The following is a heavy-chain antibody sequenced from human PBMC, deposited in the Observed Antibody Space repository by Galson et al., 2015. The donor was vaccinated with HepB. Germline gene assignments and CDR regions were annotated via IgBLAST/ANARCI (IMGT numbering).Heavy chain of an antibody. Sequence: QVQLQESGPGLVKPSETLSLTCTVSGGSVSSASYYWSWIRQPPGKGLESIGYIYFSGSTNYNPSLKSRVTISVDTSKNEFSLKLSSVTAADTAVYYCARAVVPAPAPSDYWGQGTLVTVSS. D-gene: IGHD2-2*01. CDR2: IYFSGST. J-gene: IGHJ4*02. V-gene: IGHV4-61*01. CDR3: ARAVVPAPAPSDY. CDR1: GGSVSSASYY.